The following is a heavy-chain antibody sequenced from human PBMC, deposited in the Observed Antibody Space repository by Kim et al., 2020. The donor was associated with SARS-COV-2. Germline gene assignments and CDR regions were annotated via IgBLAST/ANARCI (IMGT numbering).Heavy chain of an antibody. CDR1: GFTFRSYG. J-gene: IGHJ6*02. Sequence: GGSLRLSCAASGFTFRSYGMHWVRQGPGKGLEWVAVISYDGSNKYYVDSVKGRFTISRDNSKNTLYLQMNSLRAEDTAVYYCAKELYDSSGYEGYYHGMDVWGQGTTVTVSS. V-gene: IGHV3-30*18. CDR2: ISYDGSNK. D-gene: IGHD3-22*01. CDR3: AKELYDSSGYEGYYHGMDV.